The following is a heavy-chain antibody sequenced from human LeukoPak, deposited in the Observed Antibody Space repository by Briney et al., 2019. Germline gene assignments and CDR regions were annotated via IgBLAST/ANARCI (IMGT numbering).Heavy chain of an antibody. CDR3: AKDAGVRFLEWSGY. CDR2: ISYDGSNK. V-gene: IGHV3-30*18. CDR1: GFTFSGYG. J-gene: IGHJ4*02. D-gene: IGHD3-3*01. Sequence: GGSLRLSCAASGFTFSGYGMHWVRQAPGKGLEWVAVISYDGSNKYYADSVKGRFTISRDNSKNTLYLQMNSLRAEDTAVYYCAKDAGVRFLEWSGYGGQGTLVTVS.